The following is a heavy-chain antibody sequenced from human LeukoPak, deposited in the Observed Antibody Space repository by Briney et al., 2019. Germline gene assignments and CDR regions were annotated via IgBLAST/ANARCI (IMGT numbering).Heavy chain of an antibody. CDR2: ISYDGSNK. V-gene: IGHV3-30-3*01. CDR1: GFTFSSYA. J-gene: IGHJ6*02. CDR3: ARDYGSGSSGYYGMDV. Sequence: GGSLRLSCAASGFTFSSYAMHWVRQAPGKGLEWVAVISYDGSNKYYADSVKGRFTISRDNSKNTLYLQMNSLRAEETAVYYCARDYGSGSSGYYGMDVWGQGTTVTVSS. D-gene: IGHD3-10*01.